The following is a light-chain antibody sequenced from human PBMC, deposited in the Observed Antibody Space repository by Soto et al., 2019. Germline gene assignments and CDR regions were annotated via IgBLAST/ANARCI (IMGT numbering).Light chain of an antibody. CDR1: QSVSNN. Sequence: ILMTQSPATLSVSPGERATLSCRASQSVSNNLAWYQQKPGQAPRLLIYDASTRATGIPARFSGSGSGTEFTLIIGGLQSEDFAVYYCQQYNKWPPWTFGHWTTVEIK. CDR2: DAS. J-gene: IGKJ1*01. V-gene: IGKV3-15*01. CDR3: QQYNKWPPWT.